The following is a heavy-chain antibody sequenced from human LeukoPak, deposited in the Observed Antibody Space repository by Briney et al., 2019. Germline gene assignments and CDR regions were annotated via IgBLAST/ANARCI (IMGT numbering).Heavy chain of an antibody. J-gene: IGHJ6*02. CDR3: ARDLLPTIPYYYYGMDV. Sequence: SQTLSLTCTVSGGSISSGGYYWSWIRQHPGKGLEWIGYIHYSGSTYYNPSLKSRVTISVDTSKNQFSLKLSSVTAADTAVYYCARDLLPTIPYYYYGMDVWGQGTTVTVSS. CDR2: IHYSGST. D-gene: IGHD3-9*01. V-gene: IGHV4-31*03. CDR1: GGSISSGGYY.